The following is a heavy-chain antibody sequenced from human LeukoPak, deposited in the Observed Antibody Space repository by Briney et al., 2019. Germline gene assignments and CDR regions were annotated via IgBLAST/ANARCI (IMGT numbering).Heavy chain of an antibody. CDR1: GFTFSSYA. D-gene: IGHD3-10*01. V-gene: IGHV3-23*01. CDR2: ISGSGGST. J-gene: IGHJ4*02. CDR3: AKPMRLTMVRGAPVDY. Sequence: GGSLRLSCAASGFTFSSYAMSWVRQAPGKGLEWVSAISGSGGSTYYADSVKGRFTISRDNSKNTLYLQMNSLRAEDTAVYYCAKPMRLTMVRGAPVDYWGQGTLVTVSS.